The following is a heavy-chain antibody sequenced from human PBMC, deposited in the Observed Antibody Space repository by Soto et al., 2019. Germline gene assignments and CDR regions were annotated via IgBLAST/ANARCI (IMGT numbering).Heavy chain of an antibody. J-gene: IGHJ5*01. CDR1: GYPFSDNH. V-gene: IGHV1-2*02. D-gene: IGHD4-4*01. Sequence: QVQLVQSGAELRKPGASVKVSYKASGYPFSDNHIHWVRQAPGQGLEWMGWLNPYSGATTYAPKYQGRITLTRDTSLSTSYMELNGLNSDDTAVYFCATARRGTVSLLAAWGQGTLVTVSS. CDR2: LNPYSGAT. CDR3: ATARRGTVSLLAA.